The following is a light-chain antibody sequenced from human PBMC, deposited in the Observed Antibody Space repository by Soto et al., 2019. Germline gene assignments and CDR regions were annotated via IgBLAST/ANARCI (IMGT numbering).Light chain of an antibody. Sequence: DSQVTQSPSTLPASVGGRCTITCTASQSISNSLAWYQQKTGTAPKVLIYHASNLQSGVPSSFSGSGSGTEFTLTISSLQPDDFATYYCQQYNSYSFGQGTKVDIK. V-gene: IGKV1-5*01. CDR1: QSISNS. CDR2: HAS. J-gene: IGKJ1*01. CDR3: QQYNSYS.